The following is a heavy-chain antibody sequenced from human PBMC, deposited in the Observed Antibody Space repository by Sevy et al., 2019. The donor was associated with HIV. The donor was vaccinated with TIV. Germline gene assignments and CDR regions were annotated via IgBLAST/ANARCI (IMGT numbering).Heavy chain of an antibody. V-gene: IGHV4-59*08. CDR2: IYYNGHI. CDR1: GGSITSLY. D-gene: IGHD1-26*01. Sequence: SEPLSLTCTVSGGSITSLYWNWIRQPPGKGLEWIANIYYNGHINYNPSLKSRVTLSLDTSKNQFSLRLSSVTAADTAMYYCAGENAWGRGYSWGQGTLVTVS. CDR3: AGENAWGRGYS. J-gene: IGHJ4*02.